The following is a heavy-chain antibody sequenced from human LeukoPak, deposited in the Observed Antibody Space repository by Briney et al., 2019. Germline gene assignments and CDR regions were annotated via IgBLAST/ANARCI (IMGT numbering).Heavy chain of an antibody. J-gene: IGHJ6*04. D-gene: IGHD1-1*01. V-gene: IGHV3-30*04. CDR2: ISYDGSNK. CDR3: ARGERPSYYYGMDV. Sequence: HSGGSLRLSCAASGFTFSSYAMHWVRQAPGKGLEWVAVISYDGSNKYYADSVKGRFTISRDNSKNTLYLQMNSLRAEDTAVYYCARGERPSYYYGMDVRGKGTTVTVSS. CDR1: GFTFSSYA.